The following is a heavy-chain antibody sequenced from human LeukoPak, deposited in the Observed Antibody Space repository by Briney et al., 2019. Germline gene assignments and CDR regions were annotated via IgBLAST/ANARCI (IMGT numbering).Heavy chain of an antibody. CDR2: MNPNSGNT. J-gene: IGHJ6*03. CDR1: GYTFTSYD. Sequence: ASVKVSCKASGYTFTSYDINWVRQATGQGLEWMGWMNPNSGNTGYAQKFKGRVAMTRNTSISTAYMVLSSLRSEDTAVYYCARGRQVLRFLEWLPRRYYYYMDVWGKGTTVTVSS. CDR3: ARGRQVLRFLEWLPRRYYYYMDV. D-gene: IGHD3-3*01. V-gene: IGHV1-8*01.